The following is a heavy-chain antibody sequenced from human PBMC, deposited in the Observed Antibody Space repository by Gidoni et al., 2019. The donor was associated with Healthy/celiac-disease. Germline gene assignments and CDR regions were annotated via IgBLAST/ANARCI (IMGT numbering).Heavy chain of an antibody. CDR2: ISGSGGST. J-gene: IGHJ6*03. CDR3: AKGLKLTYYYDYYMDV. Sequence: EVQLLESGGGLVQPGGSLRLSCAASGFTFSSYARSWVRQAPGKGLEWVSAISGSGGSTYYADSVKGRFTISRDNSKNTLYLQMNSLRAEDTAVYYCAKGLKLTYYYDYYMDVWGKGTTVTVSS. CDR1: GFTFSSYA. V-gene: IGHV3-23*01.